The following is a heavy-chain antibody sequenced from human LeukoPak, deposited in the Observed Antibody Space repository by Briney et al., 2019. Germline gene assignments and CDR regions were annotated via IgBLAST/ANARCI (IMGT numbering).Heavy chain of an antibody. D-gene: IGHD6-6*01. CDR3: ARGPSHYFDY. CDR2: INHSGST. V-gene: IGHV4-34*01. CDR1: GGSFSGYY. J-gene: IGHJ4*02. Sequence: SETLSLTCAVYGGSFSGYYWSWIRQPPGKGLEWIGEINHSGSTNYNPSLKSRVTISVDTSKNQFSLKLSSVTAADTAVYYCARGPSHYFDYWGQGTLVTVSS.